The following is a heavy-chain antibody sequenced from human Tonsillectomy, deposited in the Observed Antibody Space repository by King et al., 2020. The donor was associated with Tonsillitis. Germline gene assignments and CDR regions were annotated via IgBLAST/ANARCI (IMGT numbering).Heavy chain of an antibody. CDR3: TTDPFWGY. J-gene: IGHJ4*02. Sequence: VQLVESGGGLVKPGGSLRLSCAASGFTFNNAWMNWVGQAPGKGLEWVGRIKSQLDGGTTDYAAPVKGRFTISRDDSKKTLYLQMNSLKTGDTAVYYCTTDPFWGYWGQGTLVTVSS. CDR2: IKSQLDGGTT. V-gene: IGHV3-15*07. CDR1: GFTFNNAW. D-gene: IGHD2/OR15-2a*01.